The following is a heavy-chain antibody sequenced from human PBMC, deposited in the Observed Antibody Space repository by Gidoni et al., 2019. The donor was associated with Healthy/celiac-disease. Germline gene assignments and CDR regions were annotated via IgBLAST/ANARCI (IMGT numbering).Heavy chain of an antibody. CDR3: ARVSRNWFDP. Sequence: QVQLQESGPGLVKPSETLSLTCAVPGYSISSGYYWGWIRQPPGKGLEWIGSIYHSGSTYYNPSLKSRVTISVDTSKNQFSLKLSSVTAADTAVYYCARVSRNWFDPWGQGTLVTVSS. V-gene: IGHV4-38-2*01. CDR2: IYHSGST. J-gene: IGHJ5*02. CDR1: GYSISSGYY.